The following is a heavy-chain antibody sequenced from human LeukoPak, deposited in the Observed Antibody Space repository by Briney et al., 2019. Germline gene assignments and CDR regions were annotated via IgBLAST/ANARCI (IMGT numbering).Heavy chain of an antibody. Sequence: SETLSLTCTVSGGSVSNYYWSWIRQPPGEGLEWIGYIYHSGSTYYNPSLKSRVTISVDRSKNQFSLKLSSVTAADTAVYYCARGYYDILTGYFDYWGQGTLVTVSS. CDR3: ARGYYDILTGYFDY. V-gene: IGHV4-59*02. J-gene: IGHJ4*02. CDR2: IYHSGST. CDR1: GGSVSNYY. D-gene: IGHD3-9*01.